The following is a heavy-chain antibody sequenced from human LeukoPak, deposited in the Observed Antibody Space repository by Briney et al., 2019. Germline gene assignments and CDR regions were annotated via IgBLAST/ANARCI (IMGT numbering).Heavy chain of an antibody. CDR2: ISGSGGST. D-gene: IGHD3-3*01. CDR3: AKGEYYDFWSGYLS. V-gene: IGHV3-23*01. CDR1: GFTFSSYA. Sequence: GGSLRLSCAASGFTFSSYAMSWVRQAPGKGLEWVSAISGSGGSTYYADSVKGRFTISRDNSKNTLYLQMNSLRAEDTAVYYCAKGEYYDFWSGYLSWGQGTLVTVSS. J-gene: IGHJ4*02.